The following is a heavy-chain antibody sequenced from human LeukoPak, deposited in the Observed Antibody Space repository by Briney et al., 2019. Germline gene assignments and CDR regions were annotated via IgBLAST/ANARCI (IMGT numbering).Heavy chain of an antibody. V-gene: IGHV3-30*04. CDR2: ISYEGRKE. D-gene: IGHD2-2*01. CDR1: VFTFSRYA. Sequence: VGSLRLSCAASVFTFSRYAMHWVRQAPGKGLEWGAVISYEGRKESYADSVRGGFSLSRDTSKNTLYLQMNSPRAENTAVCYCGREGGYCSSTTCYFGSWGPGTLVTVSS. J-gene: IGHJ4*02. CDR3: GREGGYCSSTTCYFGS.